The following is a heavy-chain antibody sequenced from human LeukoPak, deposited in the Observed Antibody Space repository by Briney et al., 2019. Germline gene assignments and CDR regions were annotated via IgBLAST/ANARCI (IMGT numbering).Heavy chain of an antibody. CDR1: GFTFSSYD. Sequence: GGSLRLSCAASGFTFSSYDMHGVRQATGKGLEWVSAIDTAGGTYYPGSVKGRFTISRENAKNSLYLQMNSLRAGDTAVYYCTRESNYYDSSTSPGYFDLWGRGTLVTVSS. J-gene: IGHJ2*01. CDR3: TRESNYYDSSTSPGYFDL. D-gene: IGHD3-22*01. CDR2: IDTAGGT. V-gene: IGHV3-13*04.